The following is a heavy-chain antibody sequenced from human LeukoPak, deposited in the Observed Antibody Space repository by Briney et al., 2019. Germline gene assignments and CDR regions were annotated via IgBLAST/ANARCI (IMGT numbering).Heavy chain of an antibody. V-gene: IGHV4-31*03. Sequence: SQTLSLTCTVSGGSISSGGYYWSWIRQHPGKGLEWIGYIYYSGSTYYNPSLKSRVTISVDTSKNQFSLKPSSVTAADTAVYYCARDQHSSLDPWGQGTLVTVSS. D-gene: IGHD6-13*01. CDR1: GGSISSGGYY. J-gene: IGHJ5*02. CDR2: IYYSGST. CDR3: ARDQHSSLDP.